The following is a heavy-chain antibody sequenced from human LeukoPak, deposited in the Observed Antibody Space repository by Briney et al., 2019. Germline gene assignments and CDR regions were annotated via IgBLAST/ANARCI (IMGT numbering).Heavy chain of an antibody. CDR2: IIPILGIA. J-gene: IGHJ4*02. CDR3: ARGTSNDFWSGYYFDY. Sequence: SVKVSCKASGGTFSSYAISWVRQAPGQGLEWMGRIIPILGIANYAQKFQGRVTITADKSTSTVYIELSSLRSEDTAVYYCARGTSNDFWSGYYFDYWGQGTLVTVSS. D-gene: IGHD3-3*01. CDR1: GGTFSSYA. V-gene: IGHV1-69*04.